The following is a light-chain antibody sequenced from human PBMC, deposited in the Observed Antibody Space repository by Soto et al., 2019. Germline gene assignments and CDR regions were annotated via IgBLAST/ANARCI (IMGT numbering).Light chain of an antibody. CDR2: DAS. CDR1: QSVSSY. CDR3: QQRTNRHPIT. J-gene: IGKJ5*01. V-gene: IGKV3-11*01. Sequence: EIVLTQSPATLSLSPGERATLSCRASQSVSSYLACYQQKPGQAPRLLIYDASNRPTGIPATFSGSASGADSTLPSSSLVPEDLAVDYCQQRTNRHPITVGQGTRLQ.